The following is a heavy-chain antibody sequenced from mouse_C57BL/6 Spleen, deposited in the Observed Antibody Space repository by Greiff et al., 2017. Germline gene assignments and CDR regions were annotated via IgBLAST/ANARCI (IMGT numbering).Heavy chain of an antibody. V-gene: IGHV2-9*01. J-gene: IGHJ3*01. Sequence: QVQLKESGPGLVAPSPSLSITCTVSGFSLTSYGVDWVRQPPGKGLEWLGVIWGGGSKNYNSALMSRLSISKDNSKSQVFLKMNSLQTDDTAVYYCAKRGSYYGNCEVAYWGQGTLVTVSA. D-gene: IGHD2-1*01. CDR2: IWGGGSK. CDR3: AKRGSYYGNCEVAY. CDR1: GFSLTSYG.